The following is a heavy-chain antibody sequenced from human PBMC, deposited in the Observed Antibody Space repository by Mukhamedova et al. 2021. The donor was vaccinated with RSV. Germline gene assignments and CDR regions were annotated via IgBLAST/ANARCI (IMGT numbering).Heavy chain of an antibody. CDR2: IYSDGST. CDR3: ASREYYDFWSGYPFGMDV. J-gene: IGHJ6*02. Sequence: GKGLEWVSVIYSDGSTYYADSVKGRFTISRDNSKNTLYLQMNSLRAEDTAVYYCASREYYDFWSGYPFGMDVWGQGTTVTVSS. D-gene: IGHD3-3*01. V-gene: IGHV3-53*01.